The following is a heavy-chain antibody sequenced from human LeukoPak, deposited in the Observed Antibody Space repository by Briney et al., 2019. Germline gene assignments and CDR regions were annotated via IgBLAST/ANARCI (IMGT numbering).Heavy chain of an antibody. V-gene: IGHV3-21*01. Sequence: GGSLRLSCAASGFTFSTFNMNWVRQAPGKWLEWVSSITSGGDYIYYADSVKGRFTTSRDNAKNSLSLQLNSLRVEDTAVYYCARGHYDVLAASYKWTPDYWGQGTLVTVSS. CDR1: GFTFSTFN. J-gene: IGHJ4*02. CDR2: ITSGGDYI. D-gene: IGHD3-9*01. CDR3: ARGHYDVLAASYKWTPDY.